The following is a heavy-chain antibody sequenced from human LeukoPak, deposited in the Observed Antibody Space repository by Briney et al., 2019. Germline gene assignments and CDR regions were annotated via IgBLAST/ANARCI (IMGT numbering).Heavy chain of an antibody. D-gene: IGHD3-10*01. J-gene: IGHJ4*02. V-gene: IGHV4-38-2*02. Sequence: SETLSLTCSISGYSISSGYFWGWIRQPPGKGLEWIGSIYYSGSTYYNPSLKSRVTISVDTSKNQFSLKLSSVTAADTAVYYCARLFYGSGSYIDYWGQGTLVTVSS. CDR2: IYYSGST. CDR3: ARLFYGSGSYIDY. CDR1: GYSISSGYF.